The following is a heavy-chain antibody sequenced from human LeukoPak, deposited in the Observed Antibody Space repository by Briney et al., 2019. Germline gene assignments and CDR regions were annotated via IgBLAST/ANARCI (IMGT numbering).Heavy chain of an antibody. CDR3: ARAGGTYSSGWYGDY. CDR2: ISYDGSNK. D-gene: IGHD6-19*01. V-gene: IGHV3-30*04. Sequence: PGGSLRLSCAASGFTFSSYAMHWVRQAPGKGLEWVAVISYDGSNKYYADSVKGRFTISRDNSKNTLYLQMNSLRAEDTAVYYCARAGGTYSSGWYGDYWGQGTLVTVSS. CDR1: GFTFSSYA. J-gene: IGHJ4*02.